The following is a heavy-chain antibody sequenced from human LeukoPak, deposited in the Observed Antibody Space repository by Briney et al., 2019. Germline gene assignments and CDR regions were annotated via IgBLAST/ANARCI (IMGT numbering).Heavy chain of an antibody. CDR1: GFTFSDSA. CDR2: ISYNGLNT. D-gene: IGHD2-21*01. Sequence: GGSLRLSCAASGFTFSDSAMDWVRQAPGKGLEWVSLISYNGLNTYYADSVKGRLTVSRDNSRNVMYLHMNSLRAEDTALYYCAKDTQAYVWGKGTLVTVSS. CDR3: AKDTQAYV. J-gene: IGHJ4*02. V-gene: IGHV3-23*01.